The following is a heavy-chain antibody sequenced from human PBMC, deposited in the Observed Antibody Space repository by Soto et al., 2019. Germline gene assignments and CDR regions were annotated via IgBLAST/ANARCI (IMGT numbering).Heavy chain of an antibody. CDR3: AKDQGEELPRGYYGMDV. V-gene: IGHV3-30*18. D-gene: IGHD2-15*01. Sequence: QVQLVESGGGVVQPGRSLRLSCAASGFTFSSYGMHWVRQAPGKGLEWVAVISYDGSNKYYADSVKGRFTISRDNSKNTLYLQMNSLRAEDTAVYYCAKDQGEELPRGYYGMDVWGQGTTVTVSS. CDR1: GFTFSSYG. CDR2: ISYDGSNK. J-gene: IGHJ6*02.